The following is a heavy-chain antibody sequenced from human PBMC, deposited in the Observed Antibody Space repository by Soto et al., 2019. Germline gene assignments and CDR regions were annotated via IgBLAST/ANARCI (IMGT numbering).Heavy chain of an antibody. D-gene: IGHD5-18*01. V-gene: IGHV1-69*01. Sequence: QVQLVQSGAEVKKPGSSVKVSCKASGGTFSSYAISWVRQAPGQGLKWMGGIIPIFGTANYAQKFQGRVTITADESTSTAYMELSSLRSEDTAVYYCAYYGETTAMVVTRAFDYWGQGTLVTVSS. J-gene: IGHJ4*02. CDR2: IIPIFGTA. CDR3: AYYGETTAMVVTRAFDY. CDR1: GGTFSSYA.